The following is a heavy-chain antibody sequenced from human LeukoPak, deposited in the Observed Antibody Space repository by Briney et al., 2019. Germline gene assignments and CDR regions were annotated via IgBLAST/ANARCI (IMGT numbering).Heavy chain of an antibody. D-gene: IGHD3-22*01. J-gene: IGHJ4*02. CDR3: ARQAYSSGRYFPFDY. CDR2: IWYDGSKT. CDR1: GFAFSTYG. Sequence: PGRSLRLSCAASGFAFSTYGMHWVRLAPGKGLEWVAYIWYDGSKTYYADSVKGRFTISRDDPENTLYLQVNSLRVEDTALYYCARQAYSSGRYFPFDYWGQGTLVTVSS. V-gene: IGHV3-33*01.